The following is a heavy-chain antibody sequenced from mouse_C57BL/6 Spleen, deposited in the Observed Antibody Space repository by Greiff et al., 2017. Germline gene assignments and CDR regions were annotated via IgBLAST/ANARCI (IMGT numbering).Heavy chain of an antibody. CDR2: IYPGVGDT. CDR1: GYAFSSYW. V-gene: IGHV1-82*01. J-gene: IGHJ2*01. CDR3: ARAGRTGDFDY. Sequence: VQLQQSGPGLVKPGASVKISCKASGYAFSSYWMYWVRPRPGKGRGWIGRIYPGVGDTNYPGNVKGQSTLPADKANSTVYLQLSSLTSEDSAVYFCARAGRTGDFDYWGQGTTVTVSS.